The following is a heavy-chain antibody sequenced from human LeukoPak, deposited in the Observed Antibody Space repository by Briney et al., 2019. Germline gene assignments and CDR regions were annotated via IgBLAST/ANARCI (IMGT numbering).Heavy chain of an antibody. CDR1: GFTFSDYY. J-gene: IGHJ3*02. V-gene: IGHV3-11*05. CDR3: ARGMATTESFDI. Sequence: NPGGPLRLSCAASGFTFSDYYMSWIRQAPGKGLECVSYISGRSIYTNYADSVKGRFTISRDNAKNSLYLQMNSLRAEDTAVYYCARGMATTESFDIWGQGTMVTVSS. D-gene: IGHD1-7*01. CDR2: ISGRSIYT.